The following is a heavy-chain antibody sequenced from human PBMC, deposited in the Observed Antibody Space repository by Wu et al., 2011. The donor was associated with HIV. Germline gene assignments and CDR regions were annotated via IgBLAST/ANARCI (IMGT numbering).Heavy chain of an antibody. V-gene: IGHV1-69*05. CDR3: ARDYGGNWEFDY. J-gene: IGHJ4*02. Sequence: NYAQKFQGRVTISTDESTTTAYMELSSLRSEDTAVYYCARDYGGNWEFDYWGQGTLVTVSS. D-gene: IGHD4-23*01.